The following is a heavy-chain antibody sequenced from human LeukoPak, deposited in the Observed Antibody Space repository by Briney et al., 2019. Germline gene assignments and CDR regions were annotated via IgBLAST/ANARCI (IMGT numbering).Heavy chain of an antibody. CDR3: ARLWFGESYFDY. CDR2: ISSSSSYI. V-gene: IGHV3-21*04. D-gene: IGHD3-10*01. J-gene: IGHJ4*02. CDR1: GFTFSSYS. Sequence: GSLRLSCAASGFTFSSYSMNWVRQAPGKGLEWVSSISSSSSYIYYADSVKGRFTISRDNAKNSLYLQMNSLRAEDTAVYYCARLWFGESYFDYWGQGTLVTVSS.